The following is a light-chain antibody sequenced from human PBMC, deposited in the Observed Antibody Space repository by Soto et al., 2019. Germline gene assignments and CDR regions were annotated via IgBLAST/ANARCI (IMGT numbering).Light chain of an antibody. CDR2: GVS. V-gene: IGKV3-20*01. J-gene: IGKJ1*01. CDR1: QSVGSS. CDR3: EQYGSSPRT. Sequence: EIVMTQSPATLSVSPGERATLSCRASQSVGSSLAWYQRKPGQAPRLLIYGVSSRATGIPDRFSGSGSGTDFTLTISRLEPEEFAVYYCEQYGSSPRTFGQGTKVDIK.